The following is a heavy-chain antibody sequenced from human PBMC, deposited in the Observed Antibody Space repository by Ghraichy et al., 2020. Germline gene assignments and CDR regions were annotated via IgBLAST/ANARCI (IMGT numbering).Heavy chain of an antibody. CDR2: ISAYNGNT. Sequence: ASVKVSCKASGYTFTRYGISWVRQAPGQGLEWMGWISAYNGNTNYAQKLQGRVTMTTDTSTSTAYMELRSLRSDDTAVYYCARMGYCRGGSCPSRWDDAFDIWGQGTMVTVSS. J-gene: IGHJ3*02. CDR3: ARMGYCRGGSCPSRWDDAFDI. D-gene: IGHD2-15*01. V-gene: IGHV1-18*01. CDR1: GYTFTRYG.